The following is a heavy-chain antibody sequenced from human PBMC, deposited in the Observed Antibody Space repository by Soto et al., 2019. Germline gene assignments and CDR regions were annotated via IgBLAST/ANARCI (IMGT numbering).Heavy chain of an antibody. Sequence: QVQLVESGGGVVQPGRSLRLSCAASGFTFSSYGMHWVRQAPGKGLEWVAVISYDGSNKYYADSVKGRFTISRDNSKNTLYLQMNSLRAEDTAVYYCARGRSSGIDYWGQGTLVTVSS. J-gene: IGHJ4*02. V-gene: IGHV3-30*03. CDR2: ISYDGSNK. D-gene: IGHD3-10*01. CDR3: ARGRSSGIDY. CDR1: GFTFSSYG.